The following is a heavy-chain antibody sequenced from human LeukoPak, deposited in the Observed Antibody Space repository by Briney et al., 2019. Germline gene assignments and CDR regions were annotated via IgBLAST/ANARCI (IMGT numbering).Heavy chain of an antibody. Sequence: SETLSLTCTVSGVSISSGDYYWSWIRQPPGKGLEWIGYIYYSGSTYYNPSLKSRVTISVDTSKNQFSLKLSSVTAADTAVYYCARRHLGSYYDNWFDPWGQGTLVTVSS. D-gene: IGHD1-26*01. J-gene: IGHJ5*02. V-gene: IGHV4-30-4*01. CDR2: IYYSGST. CDR1: GVSISSGDYY. CDR3: ARRHLGSYYDNWFDP.